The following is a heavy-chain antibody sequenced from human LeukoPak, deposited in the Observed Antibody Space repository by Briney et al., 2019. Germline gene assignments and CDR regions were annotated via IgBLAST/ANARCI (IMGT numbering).Heavy chain of an antibody. D-gene: IGHD3-22*01. CDR2: ISAYNAKT. V-gene: IGHV1-18*01. J-gene: IGHJ2*01. CDR1: GYSFTDYA. Sequence: ASVKVSCKASGYSFTDYAITWVRQAPGQGLEWMGWISAYNAKTKYAQTLQGRVTMTTDTSTSTAYMELRSLRSDDTAVYYCVRVDSNDYYAASWYFDLWGRGTLVTVSS. CDR3: VRVDSNDYYAASWYFDL.